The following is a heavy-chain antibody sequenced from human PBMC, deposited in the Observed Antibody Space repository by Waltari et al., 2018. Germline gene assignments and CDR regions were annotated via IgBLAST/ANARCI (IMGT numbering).Heavy chain of an antibody. CDR2: ISYDGSNK. V-gene: IGHV3-30*01. Sequence: QVQLVESGGGVVQPGRSLRLSCAASGFTFSSYAMHLVRRAPGKGLEWVAVISYDGSNKYYADSVKGRFTISRDNSKNTLYLQMNSLRAEDTAVYYCARGGDYVVRGAFDIWGQGTMVTVSS. CDR3: ARGGDYVVRGAFDI. D-gene: IGHD4-17*01. J-gene: IGHJ3*02. CDR1: GFTFSSYA.